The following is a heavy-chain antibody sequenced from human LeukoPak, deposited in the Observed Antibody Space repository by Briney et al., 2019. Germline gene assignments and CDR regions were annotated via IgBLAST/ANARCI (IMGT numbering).Heavy chain of an antibody. V-gene: IGHV4-61*02. J-gene: IGHJ3*02. D-gene: IGHD3-22*01. CDR3: ARARYYDSSGYYAFDI. CDR2: IYTSGST. CDR1: GGSISRGSYY. Sequence: SETLSLTCVVSGGSISRGSYYWSWIRQPAGKGLEWIGRIYTSGSTNYNPSLKSRVTMSVDTSKNQFSLKLSSVTAADTAVYYCARARYYDSSGYYAFDIWGQGTMVTVSS.